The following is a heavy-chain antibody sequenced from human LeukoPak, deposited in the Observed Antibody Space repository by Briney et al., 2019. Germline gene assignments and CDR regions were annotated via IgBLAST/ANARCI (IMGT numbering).Heavy chain of an antibody. CDR3: AREDAGGTYSFDY. V-gene: IGHV3-66*01. CDR1: GFTVSRNF. Sequence: GGSLRLSCVVSGFTVSRNFMSWVRQAPGKGPEWVSVIYTSGITYYADSVRGRFTISRDNSKNTLYLQMDSLTAEDTAVYYCAREDAGGTYSFDYWGQGTLVTVSS. CDR2: IYTSGIT. J-gene: IGHJ4*02. D-gene: IGHD1-26*01.